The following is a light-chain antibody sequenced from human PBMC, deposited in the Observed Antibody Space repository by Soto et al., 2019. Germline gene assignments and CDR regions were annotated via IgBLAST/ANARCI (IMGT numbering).Light chain of an antibody. J-gene: IGKJ1*01. CDR2: GAS. CDR1: QSVSSN. Sequence: EIVMTQSPATLSVSPGEGATLACRSSQSVSSNLAWYQQKPGQAARLLIYGASTRATGIPARFSGSGSGKEFTLTISSLQSEDFAVYYCQQYNNWPPWTFGQGTKVDIK. V-gene: IGKV3-15*01. CDR3: QQYNNWPPWT.